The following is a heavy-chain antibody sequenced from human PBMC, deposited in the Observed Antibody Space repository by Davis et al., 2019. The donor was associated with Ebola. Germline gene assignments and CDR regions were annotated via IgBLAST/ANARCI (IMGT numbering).Heavy chain of an antibody. J-gene: IGHJ5*02. CDR1: GGTFSSYA. CDR3: ARVSLGFGFDP. CDR2: ISAYNGNT. Sequence: ASVKVSCKASGGTFSSYAISWVRQAPGQGLEWMGWISAYNGNTNYAQKLQGRVTMTTDTSTSTAYMELRSLRSDDTAVYYCARVSLGFGFDPWGQGTLVTVSS. D-gene: IGHD1-26*01. V-gene: IGHV1-18*01.